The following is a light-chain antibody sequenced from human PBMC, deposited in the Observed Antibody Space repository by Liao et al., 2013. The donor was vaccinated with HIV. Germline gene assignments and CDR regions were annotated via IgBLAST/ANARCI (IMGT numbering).Light chain of an antibody. CDR1: KLGHKY. Sequence: SYELTQPPSVSVSPGQTASITCSGDKLGHKYACWYQQRPGQSPVLVIYQDTKRPSGIPERFSGSNSGNTATLTISGTQAMDEADYFCQAWDRSAAVVFGGGTKLTVL. CDR2: QDT. CDR3: QAWDRSAAVV. V-gene: IGLV3-1*01. J-gene: IGLJ2*01.